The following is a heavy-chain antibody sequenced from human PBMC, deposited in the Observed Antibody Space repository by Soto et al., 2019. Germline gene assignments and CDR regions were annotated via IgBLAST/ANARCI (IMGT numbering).Heavy chain of an antibody. CDR1: GFRFRTRA. V-gene: IGHV3-23*01. D-gene: IGHD1-26*01. CDR2: IRPGGDST. Sequence: GGSLRLSCAASGFRFRTRAMSWVRQAPGKGLEWVASIRPGGDSTYYADSVKGRFAVSRNNSNVTLYLQMDSLRVEDTAIYYCTTHEEGAPWAGGFDSWGQGTLVTVSS. J-gene: IGHJ5*01. CDR3: TTHEEGAPWAGGFDS.